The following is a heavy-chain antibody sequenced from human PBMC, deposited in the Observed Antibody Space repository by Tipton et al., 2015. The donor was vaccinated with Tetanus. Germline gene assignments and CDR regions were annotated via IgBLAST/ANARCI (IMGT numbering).Heavy chain of an antibody. V-gene: IGHV3-30-3*01. J-gene: IGHJ6*02. D-gene: IGHD1-1*01. Sequence: SLRLSCATSGLSFSGYGLHWLRQAPGKGLEWVALVAYDGNNKYYADSVKGRFTISRDNSKDTLYLQMNSLRAEDTAVYFCARRSLTNYGLDVWGQGTPVTVSS. CDR1: GLSFSGYG. CDR2: VAYDGNNK. CDR3: ARRSLTNYGLDV.